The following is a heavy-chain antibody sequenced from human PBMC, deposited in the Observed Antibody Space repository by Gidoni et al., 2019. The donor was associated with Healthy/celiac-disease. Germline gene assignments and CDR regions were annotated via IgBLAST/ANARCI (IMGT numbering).Heavy chain of an antibody. D-gene: IGHD4-4*01. CDR3: ATSAPEDYSNYDGGYYYFDY. V-gene: IGHV1-69*01. CDR2: IIPIFGTA. CDR1: GGTFSSYA. J-gene: IGHJ4*02. Sequence: QVQLVQSGAEVKKPGSSVKVSCKASGGTFSSYAISWVRQAPGQGLEWMGGIIPIFGTANYAQKFQGRVTITADESTSTAYMELSSLRSEDTAVYYCATSAPEDYSNYDGGYYYFDYWGQGTLVTVSS.